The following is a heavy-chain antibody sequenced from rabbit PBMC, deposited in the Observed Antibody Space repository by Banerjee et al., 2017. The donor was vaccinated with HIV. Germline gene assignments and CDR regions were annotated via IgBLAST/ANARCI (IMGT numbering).Heavy chain of an antibody. CDR1: AFSFSNRYV. V-gene: IGHV1S45*01. D-gene: IGHD1-1*01. CDR2: INTSSGNT. CDR3: ARAYGSANGYYSL. J-gene: IGHJ4*01. Sequence: QEQLEESGGDLVKPEGSLTLTCTASAFSFSNRYVMCWVRQAPGKGLEWIACINTSSGNTVYASWVNGRFTISDHNAQNTLYLQLNSLTAADTATYFCARAYGSANGYYSLWGPGTLVTVS.